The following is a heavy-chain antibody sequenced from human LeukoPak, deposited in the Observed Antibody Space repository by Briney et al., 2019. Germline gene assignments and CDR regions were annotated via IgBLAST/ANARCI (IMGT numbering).Heavy chain of an antibody. V-gene: IGHV3-7*01. CDR3: AREWQGGIAAAGTRIEGDY. CDR1: GFSVSGYW. Sequence: GGSLRLSCAVSGFSVSGYWMTWVRQAPGKGLEWVANIKQDGSEKNYVDSVKGRFAISRDNAENSLFLQMNSLRVEDTAVYYCAREWQGGIAAAGTRIEGDYWGQGTLVAVSS. J-gene: IGHJ4*02. CDR2: IKQDGSEK. D-gene: IGHD6-13*01.